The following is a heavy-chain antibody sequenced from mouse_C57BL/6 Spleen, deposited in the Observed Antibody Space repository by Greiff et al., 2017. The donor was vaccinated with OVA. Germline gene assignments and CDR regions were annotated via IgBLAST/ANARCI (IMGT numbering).Heavy chain of an antibody. V-gene: IGHV1-15*01. D-gene: IGHD2-2*01. CDR3: TREGVTTVYFDY. CDR1: GYTFTDYE. J-gene: IGHJ2*01. Sequence: QVQLKQSGAELVRPGASVTLSCKASGYTFTDYEMHWVKQTPVHGLEWIGAIDPETGGTAYNQKFKGKAILTADKSSSTAYMELRSLTSEDSAVYYCTREGVTTVYFDYWGQGTTLTVSS. CDR2: IDPETGGT.